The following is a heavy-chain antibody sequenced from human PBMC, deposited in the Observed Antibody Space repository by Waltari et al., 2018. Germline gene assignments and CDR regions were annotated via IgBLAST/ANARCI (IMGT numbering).Heavy chain of an antibody. CDR3: ARDHYYSKDV. V-gene: IGHV3-74*01. CDR1: GFIFSTSW. Sequence: EVQLVESGGGLVQPGGSLSLSCEASGFIFSTSWMPWVRQGPGKGLVWVSRIDNGGGSGTSYADSVKGRFTISRDNAKNTLYLQMNSLRAEDTGVYYCARDHYYSKDVWGTGTTVTVSS. CDR2: IDNGGGSGT. J-gene: IGHJ6*04.